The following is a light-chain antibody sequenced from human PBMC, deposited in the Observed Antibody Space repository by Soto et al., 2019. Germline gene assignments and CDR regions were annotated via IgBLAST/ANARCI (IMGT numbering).Light chain of an antibody. J-gene: IGLJ3*02. Sequence: QAVVTQPPSASGTPGQRVTISCSGSSSNIGSNYVYWYQQLPGTAPKLLIYRNNQRPSGVPDRFSGSKSGTSASLAISGLRSEDEADYYCAAWDDSLSGPWVFGGGTKVTVI. CDR1: SSNIGSNY. V-gene: IGLV1-47*01. CDR3: AAWDDSLSGPWV. CDR2: RNN.